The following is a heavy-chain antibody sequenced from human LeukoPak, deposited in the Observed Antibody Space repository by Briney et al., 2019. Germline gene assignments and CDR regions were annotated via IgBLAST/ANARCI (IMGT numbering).Heavy chain of an antibody. V-gene: IGHV4-61*02. CDR2: VDITESA. Sequence: SETLSLTCTVSVGSISSGSYYWTWIRQPAGKGLEWIGRVDITESANYNSSLESRVTILVDTSKNQLSLKLSSVTAADTAIYYCARSRERICTNPPCYVDLQATWGQGALVTVSP. CDR1: VGSISSGSYY. D-gene: IGHD2-8*01. CDR3: ARSRERICTNPPCYVDLQAT. J-gene: IGHJ4*02.